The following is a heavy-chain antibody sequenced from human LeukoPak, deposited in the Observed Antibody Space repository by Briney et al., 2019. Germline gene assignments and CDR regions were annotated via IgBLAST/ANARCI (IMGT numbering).Heavy chain of an antibody. CDR3: ARGPNSNWSGLDF. CDR2: ISPTGSTT. D-gene: IGHD6-6*01. CDR1: GFSFSGHW. J-gene: IGHJ4*02. Sequence: GVLRLSCTASGFSFSGHWMHWARQLPGKGLVWVSRISPTGSTTSYADSVKGRFTVSRDNAKNTLYLQVNNLRAEDTAVYYCARGPNSNWSGLDFWGQGTLLTVSS. V-gene: IGHV3-74*01.